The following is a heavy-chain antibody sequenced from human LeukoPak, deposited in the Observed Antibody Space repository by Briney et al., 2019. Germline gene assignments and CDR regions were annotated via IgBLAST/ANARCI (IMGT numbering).Heavy chain of an antibody. CDR1: GYSFTSYW. CDR2: IYPGDSDT. CDR3: ARRATGLLVKGAYYYYMDV. J-gene: IGHJ6*03. Sequence: GESLKISCKGSGYSFTSYWIGWVRQMPGKGLEWMGIIYPGDSDTRHSATFQGQVTISADNSISTAYLQWSSLKASDTAMYYCARRATGLLVKGAYYYYMDVWGKGTTVTVSS. D-gene: IGHD5-18*01. V-gene: IGHV5-51*01.